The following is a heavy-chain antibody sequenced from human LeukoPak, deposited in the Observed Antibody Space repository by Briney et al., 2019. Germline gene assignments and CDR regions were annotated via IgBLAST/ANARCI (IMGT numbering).Heavy chain of an antibody. Sequence: GGSLRLSCAASGFTVSSNYMCWVRQAPGKGLEWVSVIYTGGSTYYADSLKGRFTISRDNSKNTLYLQMNSLRAEDTAVYYCARGGSGSYIYYFDYWGQGTLVTVSS. CDR2: IYTGGST. CDR1: GFTVSSNY. D-gene: IGHD3-10*01. V-gene: IGHV3-66*02. J-gene: IGHJ4*02. CDR3: ARGGSGSYIYYFDY.